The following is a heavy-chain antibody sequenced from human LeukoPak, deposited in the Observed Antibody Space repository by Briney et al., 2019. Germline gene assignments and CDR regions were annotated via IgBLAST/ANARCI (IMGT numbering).Heavy chain of an antibody. D-gene: IGHD2-2*01. CDR3: AKVGDCSSTSCRHFDY. J-gene: IGHJ4*02. CDR2: ISSSSSYI. V-gene: IGHV3-21*01. Sequence: RAGGSLRLSCAASGFTFSSYSMNWVRQAPGKGLEWVSSISSSSSYIYYADSVKGRFTISRDNAKNSLYLQMNSLRAEDTAVYYCAKVGDCSSTSCRHFDYWGQGTLVTVSS. CDR1: GFTFSSYS.